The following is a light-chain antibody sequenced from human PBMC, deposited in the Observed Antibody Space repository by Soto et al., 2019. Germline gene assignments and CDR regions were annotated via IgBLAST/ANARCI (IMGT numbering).Light chain of an antibody. J-gene: IGKJ1*01. CDR3: QQYNSYWT. Sequence: ILLTQSPSSLSASVGDRVTITCRASQGIRNDLGWYQQEPGKAPKLLIYAASSLESGVPSRFSGSGSGTEFTLTISSLQPDDFATYYCQQYNSYWTFGQGTKVDIK. CDR2: AAS. V-gene: IGKV1-17*01. CDR1: QGIRND.